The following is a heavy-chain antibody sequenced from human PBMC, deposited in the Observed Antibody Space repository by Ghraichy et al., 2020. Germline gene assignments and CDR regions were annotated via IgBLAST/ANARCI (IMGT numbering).Heavy chain of an antibody. CDR3: ARAGSYYPDAFDI. D-gene: IGHD1-26*01. V-gene: IGHV4-59*01. J-gene: IGHJ3*02. Sequence: ETLSLTCTVSGGSISSYYWSWIRQPPGKGLEWIGYIYYSGSTNYNPSLKSRVTISVDTSKNQFSLKLSSVTAADTAVYYCARAGSYYPDAFDIWGQGTMVTVSS. CDR2: IYYSGST. CDR1: GGSISSYY.